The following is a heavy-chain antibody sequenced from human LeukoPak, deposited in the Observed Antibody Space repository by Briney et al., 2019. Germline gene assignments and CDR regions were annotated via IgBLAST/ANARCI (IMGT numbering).Heavy chain of an antibody. V-gene: IGHV3-9*01. CDR2: ITWNRDNI. J-gene: IGHJ6*02. D-gene: IGHD3-22*01. CDR3: AKDLSSAITSALVLDV. Sequence: GGSLRLSCAASGFTFDDYAMHWVRHAPGKGREWVSGITWNRDNIGYGDSVKGRFTISRDNVKNVLYLQMTSLRPEDTALYYCAKDLSSAITSALVLDVWGQGTTVIVSS. CDR1: GFTFDDYA.